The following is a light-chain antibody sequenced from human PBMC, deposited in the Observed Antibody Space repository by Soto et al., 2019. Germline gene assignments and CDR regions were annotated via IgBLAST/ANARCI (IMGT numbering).Light chain of an antibody. CDR3: QQYNGDSRT. Sequence: DLEKTPCRPTLTAKEGDSVTIANSVSQSIGDSLAWYQQKPGKAPYLLISDVSSLERGVPSRFSGSGSGAEFALTISGMQPDECATLYCQQYNGDSRTVGEGTKVDI. CDR1: QSIGDS. CDR2: DVS. V-gene: IGKV1-5*01. J-gene: IGKJ1*01.